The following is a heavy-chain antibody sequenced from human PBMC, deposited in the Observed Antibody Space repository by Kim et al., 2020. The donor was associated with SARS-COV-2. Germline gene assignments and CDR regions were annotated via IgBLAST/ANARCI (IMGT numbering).Heavy chain of an antibody. Sequence: SETLSLTCTVSGGSISSYYWSWIRQPPGKGLEWIGYIYYSGSTNYNPSLKSRVTISVDTSKNQFSLKLSSVTAADTAVYYCARMERNYYDSSGYSPWGQGTLVTVSS. CDR3: ARMERNYYDSSGYSP. CDR2: IYYSGST. CDR1: GGSISSYY. J-gene: IGHJ5*02. V-gene: IGHV4-59*13. D-gene: IGHD3-22*01.